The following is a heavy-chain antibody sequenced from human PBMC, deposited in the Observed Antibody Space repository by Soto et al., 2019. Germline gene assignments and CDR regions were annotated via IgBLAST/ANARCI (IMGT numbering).Heavy chain of an antibody. D-gene: IGHD6-19*01. CDR3: ARHARREQWLVDY. CDR1: GGSFSGYY. J-gene: IGHJ4*02. Sequence: PSETLSLTCAVYGGSFSGYYWSWIRQPPGKGLEWIGEINHSGSTNYNPSLKSRVTISVDTSKNQFSLKLSSVTAADTAVYYCARHARREQWLVDYWGQGTLVTVSS. CDR2: INHSGST. V-gene: IGHV4-34*01.